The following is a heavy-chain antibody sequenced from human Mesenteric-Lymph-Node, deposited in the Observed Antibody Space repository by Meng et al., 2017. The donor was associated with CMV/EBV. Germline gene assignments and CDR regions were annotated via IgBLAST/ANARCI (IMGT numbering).Heavy chain of an antibody. CDR2: VSYDGTTQ. V-gene: IGHV3-30*04. CDR3: ARAPERYFNYFDY. D-gene: IGHD3-9*01. CDR1: GFTWRSYD. Sequence: ASGFTWRSYDIHWVRQAPGKGLVWVAVVSYDGTTQNYADSVKGRFTISRDNSKNTLYLQMNSLRAEDTAVYYCARAPERYFNYFDYWGQGTLVTVSS. J-gene: IGHJ4*02.